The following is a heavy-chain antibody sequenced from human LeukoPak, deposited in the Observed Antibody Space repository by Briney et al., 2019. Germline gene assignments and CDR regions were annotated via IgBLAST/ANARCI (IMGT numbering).Heavy chain of an antibody. CDR1: GGPISSNSYY. J-gene: IGHJ4*02. D-gene: IGHD3-3*01. V-gene: IGHV4-39*07. CDR2: INHSGST. Sequence: SETLSLTCAVSGGPISSNSYYWGWIRQPPGKGLEWIGEINHSGSTNYNPSLKSRVTISVDTSKNQFSLKLSSVTAADTAVYYCASITIFGVIIDYWGQGTLVTVSS. CDR3: ASITIFGVIIDY.